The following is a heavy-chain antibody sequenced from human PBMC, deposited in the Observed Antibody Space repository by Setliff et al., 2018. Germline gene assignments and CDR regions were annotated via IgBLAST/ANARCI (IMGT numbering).Heavy chain of an antibody. CDR2: INTITGNP. CDR1: GYTFSSYA. CDR3: ARDLGYCSRTSCHGDWFDP. D-gene: IGHD2-2*01. V-gene: IGHV7-4-1*02. J-gene: IGHJ5*02. Sequence: ASVKVSCKASGYTFSSYAMNWVRQAPGQGLEWMGMINTITGNPTYAQGFTGRFVFSLDTSVSTAYLQISSLKPEDTAVYYCARDLGYCSRTSCHGDWFDPWGQGTLVTV.